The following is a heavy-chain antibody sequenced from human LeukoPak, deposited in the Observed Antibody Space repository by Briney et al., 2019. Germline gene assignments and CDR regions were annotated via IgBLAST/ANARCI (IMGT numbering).Heavy chain of an antibody. CDR3: ARGYYDFWSGYYTDT. CDR2: IYYSGST. V-gene: IGHV4-39*07. D-gene: IGHD3-3*01. CDR1: GGSIISSSYY. Sequence: PSETLSLTCTVSGGSIISSSYYWGWIRQPPGKGLEWIGNIYYSGSTYYNPSLKSRVTISVDTSKNQFSLKLSSVTAADTAVYYCARGYYDFWSGYYTDTWGQGTLVTVSS. J-gene: IGHJ5*02.